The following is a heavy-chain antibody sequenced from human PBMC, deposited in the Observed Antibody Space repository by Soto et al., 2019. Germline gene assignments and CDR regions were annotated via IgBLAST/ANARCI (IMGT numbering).Heavy chain of an antibody. CDR3: ARVDHYESSGYYYYYGMDV. CDR2: IWNDGSNK. D-gene: IGHD3-22*01. Sequence: QVQLVESGGGVVQPGRSLRLSCAASGFTFRNYVMHWVRQAPGKGLEGVAVIWNDGSNKYYADSVKGRFTISRDNSRNTLYLQMSSLRAEDTAVYYCARVDHYESSGYYYYYGMDVWGQGTTVTVSS. J-gene: IGHJ6*02. V-gene: IGHV3-33*01. CDR1: GFTFRNYV.